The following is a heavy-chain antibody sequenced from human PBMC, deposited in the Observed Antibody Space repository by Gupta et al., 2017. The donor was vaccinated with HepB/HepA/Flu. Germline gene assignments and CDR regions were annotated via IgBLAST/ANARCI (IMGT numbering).Heavy chain of an antibody. CDR2: ISSSGSTI. Sequence: EVQLVESGGGLVQPGGSLRLSCAASGFTFSSYEMNWVRQAPGKGLEWVSYISSSGSTIYYADSVKGRFTISRDNAKNSLYLQMNSLRAEDTAVYYCARETQTNKYNWNPQGGYYGMDVWGQGTTVTVSS. CDR3: ARETQTNKYNWNPQGGYYGMDV. D-gene: IGHD1-20*01. V-gene: IGHV3-48*03. J-gene: IGHJ6*02. CDR1: GFTFSSYE.